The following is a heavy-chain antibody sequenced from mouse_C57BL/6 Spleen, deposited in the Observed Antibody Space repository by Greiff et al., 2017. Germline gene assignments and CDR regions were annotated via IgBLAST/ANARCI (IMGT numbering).Heavy chain of an antibody. Sequence: VQLQQSGAELVKPGASVKISCKASGYAFSSYWMNWVKPRPGKGLEWIGQIYPGDGDTNYNGKFKGKATLTADKSSSTAYMQLSSLTSEDSAVYFCARDSSGYAMDYWGQGTSVTVSS. CDR1: GYAFSSYW. D-gene: IGHD3-2*02. CDR2: IYPGDGDT. J-gene: IGHJ4*01. V-gene: IGHV1-80*01. CDR3: ARDSSGYAMDY.